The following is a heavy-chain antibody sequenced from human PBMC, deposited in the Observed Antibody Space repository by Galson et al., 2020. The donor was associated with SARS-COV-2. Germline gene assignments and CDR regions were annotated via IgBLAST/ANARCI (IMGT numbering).Heavy chain of an antibody. Sequence: QLGESLKISCAASGFTFSGAVMHWVRQASGKGLEWVGRIRSRTNNYATGYAASVKGRFIISRDDSKKTAYLQINSLKTEDTAVYYCTTINYWGQGTLVTVSS. J-gene: IGHJ4*02. V-gene: IGHV3-73*01. CDR1: GFTFSGAV. CDR2: IRSRTNNYAT. CDR3: TTINY.